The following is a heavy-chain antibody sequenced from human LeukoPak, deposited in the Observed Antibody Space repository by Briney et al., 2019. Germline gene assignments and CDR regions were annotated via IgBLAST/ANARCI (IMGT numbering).Heavy chain of an antibody. J-gene: IGHJ4*02. D-gene: IGHD7-27*01. CDR3: ASNWGGDEYYFDY. CDR2: IYYSGST. V-gene: IGHV4-39*01. Sequence: PSETLSLTCTVSGGSISSYYWGWIRQPPGKGLEWIAGIYYSGSTYYNPSLKSRVTISVDTSKNQFSLRLSSVTAADTAVYYCASNWGGDEYYFDYWGQGSLVTVSS. CDR1: GGSISSYY.